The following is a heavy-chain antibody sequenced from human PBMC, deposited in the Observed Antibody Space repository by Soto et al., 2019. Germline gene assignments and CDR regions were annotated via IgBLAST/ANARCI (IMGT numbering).Heavy chain of an antibody. CDR1: GGTFRSNA. D-gene: IGHD3-10*01. Sequence: QVQLVQSGTEVKKPGSSVKVSCKASGGTFRSNAISWVRQAPGQGLEWMGGLIPIFGTTNYAQKFQGRVTITADEAASTDYTELTSLRSDDTAVYYGASLPRFYYGSGYGMDVWGQGTTFTVSS. V-gene: IGHV1-69*01. J-gene: IGHJ6*02. CDR3: ASLPRFYYGSGYGMDV. CDR2: LIPIFGTT.